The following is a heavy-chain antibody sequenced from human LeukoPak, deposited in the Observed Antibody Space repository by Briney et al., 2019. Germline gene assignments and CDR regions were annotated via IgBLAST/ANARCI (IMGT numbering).Heavy chain of an antibody. J-gene: IGHJ4*02. D-gene: IGHD6-13*01. Sequence: GASVKVSCKASGYTFTDYYLPWVRQAPGQGLEWMGWINPKSGGTNYAQKFQGRVTMTRDTSISTIYMELSRLISDDTAVYYCARGTRFGAASDTGYWGQGTLVTVSS. V-gene: IGHV1-2*02. CDR3: ARGTRFGAASDTGY. CDR2: INPKSGGT. CDR1: GYTFTDYY.